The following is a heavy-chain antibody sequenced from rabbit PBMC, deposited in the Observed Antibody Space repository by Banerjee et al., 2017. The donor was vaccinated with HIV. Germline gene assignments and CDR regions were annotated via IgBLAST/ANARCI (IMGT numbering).Heavy chain of an antibody. CDR3: ARDRDSDAGYGSLAL. CDR2: IYSSDDDR. CDR1: GFSFSSSYW. Sequence: QEQVKETGGNLVQPGGSLTLTCTASGFSFSSSYWICWVRQAPGKGLELIACIYSSDDDRWYASWMNGRFTIPRSTRISTVDLKMTSLTDANTAAYFCARDRDSDAGYGSLALWGPGTLVTVS. V-gene: IGHV1S43*01. J-gene: IGHJ4*01. D-gene: IGHD7-1*01.